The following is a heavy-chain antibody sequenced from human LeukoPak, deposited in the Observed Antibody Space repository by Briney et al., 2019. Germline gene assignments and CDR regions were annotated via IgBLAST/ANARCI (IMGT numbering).Heavy chain of an antibody. CDR1: GFSFNSYW. V-gene: IGHV3-7*01. D-gene: IGHD1-26*01. J-gene: IGHJ2*01. CDR3: AQGAWNFDL. Sequence: GGSLRLSCVASGFSFNSYWMSWVRQAPGKGLEWVANIKQDGSEKSYVGAVKGRFTISRDNAKNSLYLQMNSLRAADTAIYFCAQGAWNFDLWGRGTLVSVSS. CDR2: IKQDGSEK.